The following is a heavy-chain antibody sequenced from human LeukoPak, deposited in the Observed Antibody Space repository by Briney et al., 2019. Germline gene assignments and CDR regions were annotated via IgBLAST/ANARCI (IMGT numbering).Heavy chain of an antibody. D-gene: IGHD2-8*02. V-gene: IGHV3-23*01. J-gene: IGHJ4*02. CDR1: GFTFSSYA. CDR3: AKNGVLIYYFDY. Sequence: PGGSLRLSCAAPGFTFSSYAMSWVRQAPGKGLEWVSAISGSGGSTYYADSVKGRFTISRDNSKNTLYLQMNSLRAEDTAVYYCAKNGVLIYYFDYWGQGTLVTVSS. CDR2: ISGSGGST.